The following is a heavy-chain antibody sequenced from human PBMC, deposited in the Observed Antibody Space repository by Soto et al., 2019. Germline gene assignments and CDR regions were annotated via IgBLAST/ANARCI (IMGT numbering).Heavy chain of an antibody. CDR3: ARNWFSVAGRFHFDY. J-gene: IGHJ4*02. CDR2: VDYSGNS. Sequence: SEALSLTCTVSGGCINTYYGSWIRQPPGKGLEWIGYVDYSGNSDSSPSLKSRVTISIDTTKKQVSLKLNSVTAADTAVYYCARNWFSVAGRFHFDYWGQGIPVTVSS. V-gene: IGHV4-59*01. D-gene: IGHD6-19*01. CDR1: GGCINTYY.